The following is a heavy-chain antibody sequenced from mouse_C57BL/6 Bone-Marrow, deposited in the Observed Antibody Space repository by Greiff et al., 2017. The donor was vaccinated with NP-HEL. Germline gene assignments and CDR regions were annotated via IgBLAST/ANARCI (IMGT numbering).Heavy chain of an antibody. Sequence: EVKVEESGGGLVQPGGSLKLSCAASGFTFSDYGLAWVRQAPRKGPEWVAFISNLAYSIYYADTVTGRFTISRENAKNTLYLEMSSLRSEDTAMYYCARRSTCMDYWGQGTSVTVSS. D-gene: IGHD5-1*01. CDR2: ISNLAYSI. V-gene: IGHV5-15*04. CDR1: GFTFSDYG. CDR3: ARRSTCMDY. J-gene: IGHJ4*01.